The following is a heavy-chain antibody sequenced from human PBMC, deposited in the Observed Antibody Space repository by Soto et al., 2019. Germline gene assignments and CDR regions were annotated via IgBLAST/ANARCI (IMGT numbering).Heavy chain of an antibody. D-gene: IGHD6-19*01. CDR1: GFTFSSYA. CDR2: ISVSGGSI. J-gene: IGHJ4*02. CDR3: SVSSGWSPF. V-gene: IGHV3-23*01. Sequence: GGSLRLSCAASGFTFSSYAMSWVRQAPGKGLEWLSGISVSGGSIFNADSVKGRFTISRDNSKNTLYLQMNSLRAEDTAVYYCSVSSGWSPFWGQGTLVTVSS.